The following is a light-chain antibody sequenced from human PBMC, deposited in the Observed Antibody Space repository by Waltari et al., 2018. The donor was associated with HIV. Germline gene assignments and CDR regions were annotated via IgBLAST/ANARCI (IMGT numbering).Light chain of an antibody. CDR2: VNTDGSP. CDR1: SGDNTYV. Sequence: QVVLTQSPSASASLGASVKLTCTLISGDNTYVITWHKLRPDTGARYLMKVNTDGSPRKGDGIPDRFSGSTSGAERYLIISSLQSDDEADYFCQTWRTGIRVFGGGTKLTVL. J-gene: IGLJ3*02. CDR3: QTWRTGIRV. V-gene: IGLV4-69*01.